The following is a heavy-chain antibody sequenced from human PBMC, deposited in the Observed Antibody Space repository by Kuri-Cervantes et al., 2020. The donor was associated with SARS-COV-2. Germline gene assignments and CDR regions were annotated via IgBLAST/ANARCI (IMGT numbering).Heavy chain of an antibody. J-gene: IGHJ4*02. CDR3: ARDPGYCSGGTCLDY. V-gene: IGHV1-2*02. CDR2: INPYNGDT. Sequence: ASVKVSCKASAYTFTVYYIHWVRQAPGQGLEWMGWINPYNGDTNYAQKFQGRVTLTRDTSISTAYMELNRLRPDDAAVYYCARDPGYCSGGTCLDYWGQGTLVTFS. CDR1: AYTFTVYY. D-gene: IGHD2-15*01.